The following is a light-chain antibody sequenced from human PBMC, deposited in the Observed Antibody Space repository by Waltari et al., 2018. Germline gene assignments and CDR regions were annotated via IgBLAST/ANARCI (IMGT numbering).Light chain of an antibody. V-gene: IGLV2-14*01. J-gene: IGLJ3*02. Sequence: QSALTQPASVSGSPGQSITVSVTGSRRAGFAYNHASWYQQHPGKAPKLILSQISNRPPGVSNRFSGSKSANTASMTISGLQAEDEGDYYCCSYTTINTWVFGGGTKVTVL. CDR1: RRAGFAYNH. CDR2: QIS. CDR3: CSYTTINTWV.